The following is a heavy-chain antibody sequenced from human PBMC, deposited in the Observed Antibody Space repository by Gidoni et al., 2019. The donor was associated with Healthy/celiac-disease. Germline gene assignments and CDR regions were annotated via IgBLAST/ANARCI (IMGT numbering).Heavy chain of an antibody. Sequence: QVQLQESGPGLVKPSQTLSITCTVSGGSISSGRYYWSWIRQPSGKGLCWIGRIYTSGSTNYNPSLKSRVTISVDTSKNQFSLKLSSVTAADTAVYYCARFYDFWSGYYSNLRGMDVWGQGTTVTVSS. D-gene: IGHD3-3*01. CDR3: ARFYDFWSGYYSNLRGMDV. CDR2: IYTSGST. V-gene: IGHV4-61*02. J-gene: IGHJ6*02. CDR1: GGSISSGRYY.